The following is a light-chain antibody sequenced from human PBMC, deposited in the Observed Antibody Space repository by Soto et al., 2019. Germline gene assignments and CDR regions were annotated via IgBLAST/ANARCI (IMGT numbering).Light chain of an antibody. J-gene: IGKJ3*01. V-gene: IGKV3-20*01. CDR1: QSLPTKA. CDR2: GAS. CDR3: QQYGDLPLS. Sequence: EIVLTQSPGTLSLSPGERGTLSCRASQSLPTKALAWYQQKPGQTPRLLIYGASTRDTAIPDRFNGSGSGTDFTLTISRVEPEDFAVYYCQQYGDLPLSFGPGTKVDIK.